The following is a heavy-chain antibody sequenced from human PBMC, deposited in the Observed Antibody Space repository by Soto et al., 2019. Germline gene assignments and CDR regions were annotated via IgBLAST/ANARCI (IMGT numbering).Heavy chain of an antibody. CDR1: GFTFTNAW. V-gene: IGHV3-15*07. CDR2: IKSKIDGETT. J-gene: IGHJ4*02. Sequence: EVQLVESGGGLVKPGGALRLSCAASGFTFTNAWMNWVRQAPGKGLEWVGHIKSKIDGETTDYAAHVKGSFTISRDGSKTTLYLEMISLNTADTGIYYCLTASTFDYWGQGALVTVS. D-gene: IGHD7-27*01. CDR3: LTASTFDY.